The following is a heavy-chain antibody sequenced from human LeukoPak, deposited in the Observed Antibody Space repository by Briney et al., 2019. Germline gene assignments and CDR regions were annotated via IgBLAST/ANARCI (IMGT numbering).Heavy chain of an antibody. J-gene: IGHJ4*02. D-gene: IGHD3-10*01. V-gene: IGHV1-69*01. CDR3: ARVGTYYYGSGSYSGSYYFDY. CDR2: IIPIFGTA. Sequence: SVKVSCKASGGTFSSYAISWVRQAPGQGLEWVGGIIPIFGTANYAQKFQGRVTITADESTSTAYMELSSLRSEDTAVYYCARVGTYYYGSGSYSGSYYFDYWGQGTLVTVSS. CDR1: GGTFSSYA.